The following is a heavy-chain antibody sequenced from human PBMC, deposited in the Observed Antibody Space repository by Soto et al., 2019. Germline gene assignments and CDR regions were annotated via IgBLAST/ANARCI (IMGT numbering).Heavy chain of an antibody. V-gene: IGHV1-18*04. J-gene: IGHJ5*02. CDR2: ISSLNGIT. D-gene: IGHD4-17*01. CDR3: ARGTVTSGRWFGP. Sequence: QVHLVQSETEVKEPGASVTVSCKTSDSTFTGYTINWVRQAPGQGLEWLGWISSLNGITNYARKYQGRLTMTTNTSATTAYMELRSLRSDDTAVYFCARGTVTSGRWFGPWGQGTLVTVSS. CDR1: DSTFTGYT.